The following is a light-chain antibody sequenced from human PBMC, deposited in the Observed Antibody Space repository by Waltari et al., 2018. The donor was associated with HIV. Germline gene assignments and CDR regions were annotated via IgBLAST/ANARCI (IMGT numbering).Light chain of an antibody. J-gene: IGLJ1*01. CDR3: CSYAGSYTFYV. CDR1: SRDVGGYTY. Sequence: GSPGQSVTISCTGTSRDVGGYTYVSWYQQHPGKAPKLIISDVSNRPSGVPERFSGSKSGNPASLTISSLQAEDEADYYCCSYAGSYTFYVFGTGTKVTVL. V-gene: IGLV2-11*01. CDR2: DVS.